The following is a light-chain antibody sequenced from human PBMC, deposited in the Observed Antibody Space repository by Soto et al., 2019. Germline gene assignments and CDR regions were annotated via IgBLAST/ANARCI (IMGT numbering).Light chain of an antibody. CDR1: SNY. Sequence: QSALTQPRSVSGSPGQSGTISCTRTSNYVSWYQQHPGQAPKLMIYDVNKRPSGVPDRFSGSKSGNTASLTISGLQAEDEADYYCCSFAGSYTSYVFGAGTKVTVL. CDR2: DVN. V-gene: IGLV2-11*01. CDR3: CSFAGSYTSYV. J-gene: IGLJ1*01.